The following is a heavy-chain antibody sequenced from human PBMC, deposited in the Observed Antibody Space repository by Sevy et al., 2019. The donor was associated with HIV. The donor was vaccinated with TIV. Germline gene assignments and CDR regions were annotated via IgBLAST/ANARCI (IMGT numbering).Heavy chain of an antibody. D-gene: IGHD2-15*01. Sequence: SETLSLTCTVSGISISNYYWTWIRQPPGKGLEWIGYIYYTGHSDYNPSLKSRVTTSVDTSKNQFSLKLSSVTAADTAIYYCARGGPNRRLLDYFDSWGQGILVTVSS. V-gene: IGHV4-59*01. CDR2: IYYTGHS. CDR1: GISISNYY. J-gene: IGHJ4*02. CDR3: ARGGPNRRLLDYFDS.